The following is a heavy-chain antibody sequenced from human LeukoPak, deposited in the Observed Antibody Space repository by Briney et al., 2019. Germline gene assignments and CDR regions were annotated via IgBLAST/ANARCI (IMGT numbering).Heavy chain of an antibody. CDR2: IYWNDDK. V-gene: IGHV2-5*01. CDR1: GYSISSGYYW. D-gene: IGHD3-10*01. CDR3: AHSPLWFGNPFDY. J-gene: IGHJ4*02. Sequence: TLSLTCAVSGYSISSGYYWGWIRQPPGKPLKWLALIYWNDDKRYSPSLKSRLTITKDTSKNQVVLTMTNMDPVDTATYYCAHSPLWFGNPFDYWGQGTLVTVSS.